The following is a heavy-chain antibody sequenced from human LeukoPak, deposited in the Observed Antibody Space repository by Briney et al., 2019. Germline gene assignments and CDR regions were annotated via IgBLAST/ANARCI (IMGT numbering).Heavy chain of an antibody. CDR3: AKSDYSSPYFDY. CDR1: GFTFSSYG. Sequence: GGSLRLSCAASGFTFSSYGIHWVRQAPGKGLEWVAVISYDGSNTEYADSVRGRFTISRDNSKNTVLLQMNSLRVEDTAVYFCAKSDYSSPYFDYWGQGTLVTVSS. D-gene: IGHD6-13*01. V-gene: IGHV3-30*18. CDR2: ISYDGSNT. J-gene: IGHJ4*02.